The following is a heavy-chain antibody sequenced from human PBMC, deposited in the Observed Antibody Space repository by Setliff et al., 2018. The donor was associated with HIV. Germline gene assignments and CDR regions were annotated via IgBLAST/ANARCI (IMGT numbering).Heavy chain of an antibody. Sequence: PSETLSLTCTVSGGSISSYYWSWIRQPPGKGLEWLGHIYSSVSTNYNPSLKSRVTISVDTSKNQFSLKLYSVTAADTAVYYCARAYFGSGIYYWGQGTLVTVSS. CDR3: ARAYFGSGIYY. V-gene: IGHV4-4*09. CDR2: IYSSVST. D-gene: IGHD3-10*01. J-gene: IGHJ4*02. CDR1: GGSISSYY.